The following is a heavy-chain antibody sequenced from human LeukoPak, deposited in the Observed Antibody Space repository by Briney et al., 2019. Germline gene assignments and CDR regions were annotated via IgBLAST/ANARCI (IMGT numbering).Heavy chain of an antibody. V-gene: IGHV3-30*02. Sequence: PGGSLRLSCAASGFTFNSYGMHWVRQAPGKGLEWVAFIRYDGSDKYYADSVKGRLTISRHNSKNTLYLQMSSLRAEDTAVYYCAKGSYYCSSSSCPQYYYYMDVWGKGTTVTVSS. CDR3: AKGSYYCSSSSCPQYYYYMDV. J-gene: IGHJ6*03. CDR1: GFTFNSYG. CDR2: IRYDGSDK. D-gene: IGHD2-2*01.